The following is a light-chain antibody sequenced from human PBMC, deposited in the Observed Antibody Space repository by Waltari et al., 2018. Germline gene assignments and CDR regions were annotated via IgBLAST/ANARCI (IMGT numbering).Light chain of an antibody. CDR2: SNN. V-gene: IGLV1-44*01. CDR3: ALWDDSLNGVV. Sequence: QSVLTQPPSASGTPGQRVTISCSVCSSNIVSHPVTGYQQVTGTAPNPLLHSNNARPSGVPDRFSGSKSGTSGSLAISGLQSEDEADYYCALWDDSLNGVVFGGGTKLTVL. J-gene: IGLJ2*01. CDR1: SSNIVSHP.